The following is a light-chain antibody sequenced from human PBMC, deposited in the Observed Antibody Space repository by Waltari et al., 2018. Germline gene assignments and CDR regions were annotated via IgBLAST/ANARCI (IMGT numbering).Light chain of an antibody. V-gene: IGKV1-NL1*01. CDR2: AAS. Sequence: DIQMTQSPSSLSASVGDRVTFTCRASQDISNSLAWYQQKPGKAPKLLLYAASTLEGGVPSRFSGRGAGTDYTLTISSLQPDDFATYYCQQYYSYPHFGGGTKVEIK. CDR3: QQYYSYPH. J-gene: IGKJ4*01. CDR1: QDISNS.